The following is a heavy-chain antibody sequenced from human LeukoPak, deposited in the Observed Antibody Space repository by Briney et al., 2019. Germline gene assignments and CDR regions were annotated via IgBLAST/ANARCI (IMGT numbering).Heavy chain of an antibody. D-gene: IGHD3-10*01. CDR3: ARIGFGTGVSDY. CDR2: ISSSSSYI. J-gene: IGHJ4*02. CDR1: GFTFISYT. V-gene: IGHV3-21*01. Sequence: GGSLRLSCAASGFTFISYTMNWVRQAPGKGLEWVSSISSSSSYIYYADSVKGRYTISRDNAKNSLYLQMNSLRAEDTAVYFCARIGFGTGVSDYWGQGTLVTVSS.